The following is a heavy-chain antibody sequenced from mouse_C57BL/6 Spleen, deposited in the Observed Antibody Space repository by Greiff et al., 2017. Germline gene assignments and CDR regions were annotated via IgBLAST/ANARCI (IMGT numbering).Heavy chain of an antibody. J-gene: IGHJ2*01. CDR3: ARGVYGNFFDY. CDR2: IKYDGSST. Sequence: DVKLVESEGGLVQPGSSMKLSCTASGFTFSDYYMAWVRQVPEKGLEWVANIKYDGSSTYYLDSLKSRFIISRDNAKNILYLQMSSLKSEDTATYYCARGVYGNFFDYWGQGTTLTVSS. D-gene: IGHD2-10*02. V-gene: IGHV5-16*01. CDR1: GFTFSDYY.